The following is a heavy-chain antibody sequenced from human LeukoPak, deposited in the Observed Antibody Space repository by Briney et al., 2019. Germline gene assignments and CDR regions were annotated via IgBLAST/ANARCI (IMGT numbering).Heavy chain of an antibody. J-gene: IGHJ4*02. D-gene: IGHD1-26*01. Sequence: SGTLSITCDVSGGSISSSNWWSWVRQPPGKGLEWIGEIHHSGSTNYNPSLKSRVTISVDTSKNQFSLKLSSVTAADTAVYYCASDYSGSFAYDYWGQGTLATVSS. CDR3: ASDYSGSFAYDY. CDR2: IHHSGST. CDR1: GGSISSSNW. V-gene: IGHV4-4*02.